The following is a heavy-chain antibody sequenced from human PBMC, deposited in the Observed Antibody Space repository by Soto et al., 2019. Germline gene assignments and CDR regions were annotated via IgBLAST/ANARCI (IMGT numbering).Heavy chain of an antibody. D-gene: IGHD1-26*01. Sequence: QVQLQESGPGLVKPSQTLSLTCTVSGGSISSGGYYWSWIRQHPGKGLEWIGYIYYSGSTYYNPSPKGRVTISADTSKNQSSLKLSSVTAADTAVYYCASEGGIVGATAADYWGQGTLVTVSS. CDR1: GGSISSGGYY. CDR2: IYYSGST. V-gene: IGHV4-31*03. CDR3: ASEGGIVGATAADY. J-gene: IGHJ4*02.